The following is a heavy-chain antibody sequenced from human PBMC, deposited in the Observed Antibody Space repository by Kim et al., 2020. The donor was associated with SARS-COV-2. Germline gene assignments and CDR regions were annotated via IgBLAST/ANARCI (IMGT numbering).Heavy chain of an antibody. CDR3: GTPGGISSPN. D-gene: IGHD3-3*02. J-gene: IGHJ1*01. CDR2: GTT. Sequence: GTTSFNPSLKSRASISLDTSRNQFSLNLTSVTAADTAVYYCGTPGGISSPNWGQGTLVTVSS. V-gene: IGHV4-34*01.